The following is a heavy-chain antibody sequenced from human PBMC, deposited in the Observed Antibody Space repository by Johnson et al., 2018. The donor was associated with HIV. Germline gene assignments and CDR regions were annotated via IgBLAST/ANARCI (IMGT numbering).Heavy chain of an antibody. CDR3: ARACRDCYTCDAFDI. CDR2: LFSGGTI. V-gene: IGHV3-66*01. CDR1: RFTFSSYA. Sequence: EVQLVESGGGVVQPGRSLRLSCVASRFTFSSYALHWVRQAPGKGLEWVSVLFSGGTIYFADSVKGRFTISRDNSKNTLYLQMNSLRAEDTAVYYCARACRDCYTCDAFDIWGQGTMVTVSS. D-gene: IGHD5-24*01. J-gene: IGHJ3*02.